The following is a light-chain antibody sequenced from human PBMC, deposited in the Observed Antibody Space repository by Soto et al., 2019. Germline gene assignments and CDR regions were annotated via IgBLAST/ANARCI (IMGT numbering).Light chain of an antibody. CDR1: QTINTF. Sequence: DIQMTQSPSSLSASVGHRVTITCRASQTINTFLQWYQQKPGHAPNLLIYSASTLQPGVPSRFSGSVSGTDFTLAISSLQHEDFATYFCQQTFSFPHTFGPGTKVDLK. V-gene: IGKV1-39*01. J-gene: IGKJ3*01. CDR2: SAS. CDR3: QQTFSFPHT.